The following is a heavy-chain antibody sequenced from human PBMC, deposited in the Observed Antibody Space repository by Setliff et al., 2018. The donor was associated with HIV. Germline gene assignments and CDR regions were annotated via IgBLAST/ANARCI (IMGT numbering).Heavy chain of an antibody. J-gene: IGHJ6*03. D-gene: IGHD3-10*01. CDR3: ARVAGFGELLYYYYYYMDV. V-gene: IGHV3-21*01. CDR2: ISSSSSYI. CDR1: GFTFSSYS. Sequence: GGSLRLSCAASGFTFSSYSMNWVRQAPGKGLEWVSSISSSSSYIYYADSVKGRFTISRDNAKNSLYLQMNSLRAEETAVYYCARVAGFGELLYYYYYYMDVWGKGTTVTVSS.